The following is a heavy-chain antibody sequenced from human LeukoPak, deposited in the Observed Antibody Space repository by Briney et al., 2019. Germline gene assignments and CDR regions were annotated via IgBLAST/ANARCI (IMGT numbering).Heavy chain of an antibody. J-gene: IGHJ6*03. CDR3: ARVRCSGGSCPYYYYYYYMDV. CDR1: GGSISSSSYC. D-gene: IGHD2-15*01. Sequence: SETLSLTCTVSGGSISSSSYCWGWIRQPPGKGLAWIGSIHYSGSTYYNPSLQSRVTISIDTSKNQFSLKLRFVTAADTAVYYCARVRCSGGSCPYYYYYYYMDVWGKGTTVTVSS. V-gene: IGHV4-39*07. CDR2: IHYSGST.